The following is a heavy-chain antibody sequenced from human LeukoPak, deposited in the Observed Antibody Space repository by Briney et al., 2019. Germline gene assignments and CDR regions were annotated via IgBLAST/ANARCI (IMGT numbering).Heavy chain of an antibody. CDR1: GFTFSSYW. CDR3: AETYSSSWQGLFDY. CDR2: IKQDGSEK. V-gene: IGHV3-7*01. D-gene: IGHD6-13*01. J-gene: IGHJ4*02. Sequence: GGSLRLSCAASGFTFSSYWMAWVRQAPGKGLEWVANIKQDGSEKYYVDSVKGRFTISRDNAENSLSLQMNSLRAEDTAVYYCAETYSSSWQGLFDYWGQGTLVTVSS.